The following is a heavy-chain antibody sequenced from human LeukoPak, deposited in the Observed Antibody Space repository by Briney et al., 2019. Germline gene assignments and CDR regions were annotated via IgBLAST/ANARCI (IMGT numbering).Heavy chain of an antibody. Sequence: ASVKVSCKASGGTFSSYAISWVRQAPGQGLEWMGGIIPIFGTANYAQKFQGRVTITADESASTVYMELSSLRSEDTAVYYCARSYYDILTGYPRNNWFDPWGQGTLVTVSS. J-gene: IGHJ5*02. D-gene: IGHD3-9*01. CDR1: GGTFSSYA. CDR3: ARSYYDILTGYPRNNWFDP. CDR2: IIPIFGTA. V-gene: IGHV1-69*13.